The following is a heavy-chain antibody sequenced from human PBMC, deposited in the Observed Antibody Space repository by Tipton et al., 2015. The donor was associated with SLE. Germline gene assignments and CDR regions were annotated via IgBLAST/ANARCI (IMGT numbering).Heavy chain of an antibody. V-gene: IGHV4-39*07. Sequence: TLSLTCTVSGGSISRSTYYWGWIRQPPGKGLEWIGSFHYSGSTYYNPSLNSRVTISVDTSKNQFSLRLNSVTAADTAVYYCATDGDYWGQGTLVTVSS. J-gene: IGHJ4*02. CDR2: FHYSGST. CDR3: ATDGDY. CDR1: GGSISRSTYY. D-gene: IGHD5-24*01.